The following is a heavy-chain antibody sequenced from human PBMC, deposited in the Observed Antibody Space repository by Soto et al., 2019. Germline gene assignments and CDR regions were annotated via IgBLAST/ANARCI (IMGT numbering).Heavy chain of an antibody. Sequence: SQTLSLTCAISGDSVSSNSAAWNWIRQSPSRGLEWLGRTYYRSKWYNDYAVSVKSRITINPDTSKNQFSLQLNSVTPEDTAVYYCARVIYYDSSGYPYDAFDIWGQGTMVTVSS. J-gene: IGHJ3*02. CDR1: GDSVSSNSAA. D-gene: IGHD3-22*01. V-gene: IGHV6-1*01. CDR2: TYYRSKWYN. CDR3: ARVIYYDSSGYPYDAFDI.